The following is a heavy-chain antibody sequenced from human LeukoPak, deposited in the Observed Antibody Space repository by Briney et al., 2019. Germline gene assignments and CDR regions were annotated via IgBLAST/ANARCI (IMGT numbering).Heavy chain of an antibody. CDR3: ARDQTTVTRGWFY. CDR1: GFTFSSYS. J-gene: IGHJ4*02. V-gene: IGHV3-21*01. Sequence: GGSLRLSCAASGFTFSSYSMNWVRQAPGKGLEWVSSISSSSSYIYYADSVKGRFTISRDNAKNSLYLQMNSLRAEDTAVYYCARDQTTVTRGWFYWGQGTLVTVSS. CDR2: ISSSSSYI. D-gene: IGHD4-17*01.